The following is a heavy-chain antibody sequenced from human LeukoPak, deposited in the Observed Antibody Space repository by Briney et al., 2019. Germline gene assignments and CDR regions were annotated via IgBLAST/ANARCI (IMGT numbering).Heavy chain of an antibody. D-gene: IGHD4-17*01. V-gene: IGHV3-33*01. Sequence: PGGSLRLSCAASGFTFSSYGMHWVRQAPGKGLEWVAVIWYDGSNKYYADSVKGRFTISRDNSKNTLYLQMNSLGAEDTAVYYCARGEFGDLRYDCWGQGSLVTVSS. CDR1: GFTFSSYG. CDR2: IWYDGSNK. J-gene: IGHJ4*02. CDR3: ARGEFGDLRYDC.